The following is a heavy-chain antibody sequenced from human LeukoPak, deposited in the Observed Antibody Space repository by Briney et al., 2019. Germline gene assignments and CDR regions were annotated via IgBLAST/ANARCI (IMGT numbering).Heavy chain of an antibody. CDR2: ISGSGGST. D-gene: IGHD3-10*01. J-gene: IGHJ4*02. CDR1: GFTFSSYG. V-gene: IGHV3-23*01. CDR3: AKEYGSGSYYPY. Sequence: GGSLRLSCAASGFTFSSYGMNWVRQAPGKGLEWVSAISGSGGSTYYADSVKGRFTISRDNSKDTLYLQMNSLRAEDAAVYYCAKEYGSGSYYPYWGQGTLVTVSS.